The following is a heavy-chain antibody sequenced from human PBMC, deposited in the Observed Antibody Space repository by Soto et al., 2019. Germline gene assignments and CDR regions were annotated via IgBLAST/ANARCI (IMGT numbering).Heavy chain of an antibody. J-gene: IGHJ4*02. CDR3: ASRDTGNSVDY. Sequence: SETLSLTCAVSGGSFTSNNWWTWVRQPPGQGLEWIGEIYRTGSTTSNPSLKSRVTISIDKYENQFSLKVTSLTAADTAVYCCASRDTGNSVDYCGQGTLVTVSS. CDR1: GGSFTSNNW. CDR2: IYRTGST. V-gene: IGHV4-4*01. D-gene: IGHD5-12*01.